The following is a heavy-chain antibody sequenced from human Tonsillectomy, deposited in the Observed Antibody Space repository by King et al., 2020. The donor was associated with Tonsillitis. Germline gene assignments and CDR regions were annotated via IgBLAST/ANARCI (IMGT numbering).Heavy chain of an antibody. Sequence: VQLVESGGGLVKPGGSLRLSCAASGFTFSDYYMSWIRQAPGKGLEWVSYISSSSSYTNYADSVKGRFTISRDNAKNSLYLQMNSLRAEDTAVYYCARGPIHYYGSLSDFDYWGQGTLVTVSS. CDR3: ARGPIHYYGSLSDFDY. CDR2: ISSSSSYT. J-gene: IGHJ4*02. D-gene: IGHD3-10*01. CDR1: GFTFSDYY. V-gene: IGHV3-11*06.